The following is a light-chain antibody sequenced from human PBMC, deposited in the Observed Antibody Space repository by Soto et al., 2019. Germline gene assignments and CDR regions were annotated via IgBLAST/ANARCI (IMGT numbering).Light chain of an antibody. CDR3: QQYANSPPT. Sequence: EIALTQSPGTLSLSPGERATLSCRASQSVSSNYLAWYQQKPGQAPRLLIYGASTRATGIPDRFSGSGSGTDFPLTISRLEPEDFAVYYCQQYANSPPTFGQGTKVEIK. CDR1: QSVSSNY. V-gene: IGKV3-20*01. J-gene: IGKJ1*01. CDR2: GAS.